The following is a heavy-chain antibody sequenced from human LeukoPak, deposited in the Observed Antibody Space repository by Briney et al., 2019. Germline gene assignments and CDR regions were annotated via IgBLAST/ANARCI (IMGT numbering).Heavy chain of an antibody. D-gene: IGHD3-10*01. CDR3: ARSVVRGVLYFHYMDV. CDR1: GFTFGSYW. V-gene: IGHV3-74*01. Sequence: PGGSLRLSCAASGFTFGSYWMHWVRPAPGKGLVWVSRINSDGSSTSYADSVKGRFTISRDNAKNTLYLQMNSLRAEDTAVYFCARSVVRGVLYFHYMDVWGKGTTVTISS. J-gene: IGHJ6*03. CDR2: INSDGSST.